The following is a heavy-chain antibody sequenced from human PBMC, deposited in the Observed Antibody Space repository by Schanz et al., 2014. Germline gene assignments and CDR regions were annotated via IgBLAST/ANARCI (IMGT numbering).Heavy chain of an antibody. CDR1: GGSISSFY. V-gene: IGHV4-4*07. CDR3: ARDRGYDFSFDP. D-gene: IGHD3-3*01. J-gene: IGHJ5*02. Sequence: QVQLQESGPGLVKSSETLSLTCTVSGGSISSFYWGWIRQPAGKGLEWIGRIYTSGSTNYNPSLKSRVPMSLDTSKNQFSLKLSSVPAADTAVYYCARDRGYDFSFDPWGQGTLVTVSS. CDR2: IYTSGST.